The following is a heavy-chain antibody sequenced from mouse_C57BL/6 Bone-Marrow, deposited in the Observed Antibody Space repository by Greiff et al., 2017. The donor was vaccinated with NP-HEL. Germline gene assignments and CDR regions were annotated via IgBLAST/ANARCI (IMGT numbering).Heavy chain of an antibody. V-gene: IGHV5-4*03. CDR2: ISDGGSYT. J-gene: IGHJ2*01. D-gene: IGHD1-1*01. CDR3: AREAPLYYYGYYFDY. CDR1: GFTFSSYA. Sequence: EVKLVESGGGLVKPGGSLKLSCAASGFTFSSYAMSWVRQTPEKRLEWVATISDGGSYTYYPDNVKGRFTISRDNAKNNLYLQMSHLKSEDTAMYYCAREAPLYYYGYYFDYWGQGTTLTVSS.